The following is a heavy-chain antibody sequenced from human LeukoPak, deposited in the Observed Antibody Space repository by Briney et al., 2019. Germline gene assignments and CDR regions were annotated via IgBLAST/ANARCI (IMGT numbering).Heavy chain of an antibody. D-gene: IGHD3-22*01. V-gene: IGHV3-7*01. CDR2: IKQDGSEK. CDR3: ATLDYYDKSPRILDY. J-gene: IGHJ4*02. CDR1: GFTFSSYW. Sequence: GGSLRLSCAASGFTFSSYWMSWVRQAPGRGLEWVANIKQDGSEKYYVDSVKGRFTISRDNAKNSLYVQMNSLRVEDTAVYYCATLDYYDKSPRILDYWGQGTLVTVSS.